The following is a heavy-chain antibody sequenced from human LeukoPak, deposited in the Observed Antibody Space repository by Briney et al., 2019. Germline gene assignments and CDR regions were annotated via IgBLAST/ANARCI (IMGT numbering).Heavy chain of an antibody. J-gene: IGHJ4*02. CDR3: ARKFGGYCSGTSCRIDFDY. Sequence: GSLRLSCAASGFTFSSYAMSWVRQAPGKGLEWVSTISASAGSTYYADSVKGRFTVSRDNSKNTLYLQMNSLRAEDTAVYYCARKFGGYCSGTSCRIDFDYWGQGTLVTVSS. CDR1: GFTFSSYA. D-gene: IGHD2-2*01. CDR2: ISASAGST. V-gene: IGHV3-23*01.